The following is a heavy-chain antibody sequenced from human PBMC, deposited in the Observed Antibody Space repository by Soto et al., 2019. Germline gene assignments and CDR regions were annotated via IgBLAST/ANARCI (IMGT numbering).Heavy chain of an antibody. CDR3: ASEPNYYCTNGVCYFEY. J-gene: IGHJ4*02. D-gene: IGHD2-8*01. V-gene: IGHV1-69*02. Sequence: QVQLVQSGAEVKKPGSSVKVSCKASGGTFSSYTISWVRQAPGQGLEWMGRIIPILGIANYAQKFQGRVTITADKSTSTAYMELSRLRSDDTAVYYSASEPNYYCTNGVCYFEYWGQGPLDTVSS. CDR2: IIPILGIA. CDR1: GGTFSSYT.